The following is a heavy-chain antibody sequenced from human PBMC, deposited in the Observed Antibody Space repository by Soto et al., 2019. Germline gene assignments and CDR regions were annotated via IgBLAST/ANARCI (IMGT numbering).Heavy chain of an antibody. CDR2: IYWNDDK. V-gene: IGHV2-5*01. J-gene: IGHJ4*02. D-gene: IGHD6-6*01. Sequence: SGPTLVNPTQTLTLTCTFSGFSLSTSGVGVGWIRQPPGKALEWVALIYWNDDKRYSPSLKSRLTITKDTSKNQVVLTMTNMDPVDTATYYCAHGSVLEYSLDYWGQGTLVTVSS. CDR3: AHGSVLEYSLDY. CDR1: GFSLSTSGVG.